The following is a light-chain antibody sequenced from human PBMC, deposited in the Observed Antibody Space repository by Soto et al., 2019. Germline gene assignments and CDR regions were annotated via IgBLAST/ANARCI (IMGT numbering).Light chain of an antibody. CDR3: QQSYSTPYS. J-gene: IGKJ2*03. Sequence: DVRISRWPSYQYASVGDRVTITCRASHSISNYLNWYQQKPGKAPNLLIYTASSLQSGVPSRFSGSGSGTDFTLTISSLQPEDFATYYCQQSYSTPYSSGHGTKVDIK. V-gene: IGKV1-39*01. CDR2: TAS. CDR1: HSISNY.